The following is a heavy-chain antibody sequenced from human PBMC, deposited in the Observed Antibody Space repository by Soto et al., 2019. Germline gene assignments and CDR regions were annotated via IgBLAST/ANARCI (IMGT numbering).Heavy chain of an antibody. CDR3: ASPPSMVRQKRDFDL. Sequence: QVQLQESGPGLVEPSQTLSLTCTVSGGSISSGAYYWSWIRQHPGKGLEWIAYISNSGSTYNTPSLKSRLTTAVATSKNPLSLELNSVTAADTAVYYCASPPSMVRQKRDFDLWGRGTLVTVSS. D-gene: IGHD3-10*01. J-gene: IGHJ2*01. V-gene: IGHV4-31*03. CDR2: ISNSGST. CDR1: GGSISSGAYY.